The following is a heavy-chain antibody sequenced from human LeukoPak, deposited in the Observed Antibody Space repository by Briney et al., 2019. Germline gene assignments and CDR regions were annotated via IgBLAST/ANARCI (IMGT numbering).Heavy chain of an antibody. Sequence: GGSLRLSCAASGFTFSSYSMNWVRQAPGKGLEWVSSISSSSSYIYYADSVKGRFTISRDNAKNSLYLQMNSLRAEDTAVYYCARDRAENGYSSGWNWFDPWGQGTLVTVSS. V-gene: IGHV3-21*01. CDR3: ARDRAENGYSSGWNWFDP. D-gene: IGHD6-19*01. CDR2: ISSSSSYI. CDR1: GFTFSSYS. J-gene: IGHJ5*02.